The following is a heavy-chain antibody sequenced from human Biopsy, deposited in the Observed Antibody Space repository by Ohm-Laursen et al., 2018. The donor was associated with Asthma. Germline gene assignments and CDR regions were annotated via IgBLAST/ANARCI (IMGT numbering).Heavy chain of an antibody. CDR2: ISKDASTQ. J-gene: IGHJ3*02. D-gene: IGHD1-1*01. Sequence: SLRLSCAASGFAVSRDHMFWVRQAPGKGLEWVGVISKDASTQDYADSVKGRFTMARDNSKNTLDLQMNSLREEDTAVYYCVRDGTDDAFDIWGQGTVVCVSS. CDR1: GFAVSRDH. V-gene: IGHV3-30*01. CDR3: VRDGTDDAFDI.